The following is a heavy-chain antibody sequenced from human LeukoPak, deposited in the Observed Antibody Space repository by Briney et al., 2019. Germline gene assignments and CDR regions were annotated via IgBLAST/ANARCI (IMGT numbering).Heavy chain of an antibody. CDR2: ISSSGSTI. J-gene: IGHJ4*02. CDR3: AREDGGNYFDY. CDR1: GFTFRSYE. D-gene: IGHD4-23*01. V-gene: IGHV3-48*03. Sequence: GGSLRLSCAASGFTFRSYEMNWVRQAPGKGLEWVSYISSSGSTIVYADSVKGRFTISRDNAKNSLYLQMNSLRAEDTAVYYCAREDGGNYFDYWGQGTLVTVSS.